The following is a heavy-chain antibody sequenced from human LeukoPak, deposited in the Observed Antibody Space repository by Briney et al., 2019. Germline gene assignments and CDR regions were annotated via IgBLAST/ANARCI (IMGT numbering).Heavy chain of an antibody. D-gene: IGHD3-10*01. CDR2: INHSGSI. J-gene: IGHJ4*02. V-gene: IGHV4-34*01. Sequence: SETLSLTCAVYGGSFSGYYWSWIRQPPGKGLEWIGEINHSGSINYNPSLKSRVTVSVDTSKNQFSLKLSSVTAADRPVYYCASSYYYGSGSYRPFYFDYWGQGTLVTVSS. CDR1: GGSFSGYY. CDR3: ASSYYYGSGSYRPFYFDY.